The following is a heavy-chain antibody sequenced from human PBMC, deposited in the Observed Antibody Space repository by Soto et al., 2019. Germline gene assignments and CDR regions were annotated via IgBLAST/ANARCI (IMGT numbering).Heavy chain of an antibody. CDR1: GGSFSGYY. CDR3: ARDETYYYDSSGSGDYYGMDV. D-gene: IGHD3-22*01. V-gene: IGHV4-34*01. CDR2: IYHSGST. Sequence: SETLSLTCAVYGGSFSGYYWSWIRQPPGKGLEWIGEIYHSGSTNYNPSLKSRVTISVDTSKNQFSLNLSSVTAADTAVYYCARDETYYYDSSGSGDYYGMDVWGQGTTVTVSS. J-gene: IGHJ6*02.